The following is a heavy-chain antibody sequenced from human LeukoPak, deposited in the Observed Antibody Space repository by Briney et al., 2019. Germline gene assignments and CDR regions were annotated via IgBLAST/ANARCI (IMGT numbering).Heavy chain of an antibody. CDR2: INHSGST. CDR1: GGSFSGYY. V-gene: IGHV4-34*01. J-gene: IGHJ4*02. CDR3: ARGDGRDGYKGRLEY. D-gene: IGHD5-24*01. Sequence: PSETLSLSCAVYGGSFSGYYWSWIRQPPGKWLEWIGEINHSGSTNCNPSLKSRVTISVDTSKNQFSLKLSSVTAADTAVYYCARGDGRDGYKGRLEYWGQGNLVTVSS.